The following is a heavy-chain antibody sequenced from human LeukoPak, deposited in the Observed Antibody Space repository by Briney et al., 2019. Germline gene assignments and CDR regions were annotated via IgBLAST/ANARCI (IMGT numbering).Heavy chain of an antibody. J-gene: IGHJ4*02. V-gene: IGHV3-30*01. CDR3: IPYDSSGYYPQNFDY. CDR1: GFTFSSYA. Sequence: TGGCLRLSCSASGFTFSSYAMPWVRQAPGKGLEWVAVISYDGSNKYYADSVKGRFTISRDNSKNTRYLQMNSLRAEDTAVYYCIPYDSSGYYPQNFDYWGEGTLVWVSS. CDR2: ISYDGSNK. D-gene: IGHD3-22*01.